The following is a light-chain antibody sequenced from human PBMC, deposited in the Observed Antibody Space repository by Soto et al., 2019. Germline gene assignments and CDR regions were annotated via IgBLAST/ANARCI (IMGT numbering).Light chain of an antibody. J-gene: IGKJ5*01. CDR3: QQSYSTSIT. CDR2: AAS. V-gene: IGKV1-39*01. CDR1: QDIRSD. Sequence: IQMTQFPSSLSASVGDRVTNTCRASQDIRSDLGWYQQRPGKAPKLLIYAASSLQSGVPSRFSGSGSGTDFTLTISSLQPEDFATYYCQQSYSTSITFGQGTRLEIK.